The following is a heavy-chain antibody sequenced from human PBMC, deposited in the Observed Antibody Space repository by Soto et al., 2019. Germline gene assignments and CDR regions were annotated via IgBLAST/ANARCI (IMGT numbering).Heavy chain of an antibody. Sequence: ASVKVSCKASGYTFTSYAMHWVRQAPGQRLEWMGRINPGIGNTKYAQKFQGRVTITTDTSTSTAYMELSSLRSEDTAVYYCARDIQPKQYYFDYWGQGTLFTVSS. CDR1: GYTFTSYA. CDR3: ARDIQPKQYYFDY. D-gene: IGHD2-21*01. CDR2: INPGIGNT. J-gene: IGHJ4*02. V-gene: IGHV1-3*01.